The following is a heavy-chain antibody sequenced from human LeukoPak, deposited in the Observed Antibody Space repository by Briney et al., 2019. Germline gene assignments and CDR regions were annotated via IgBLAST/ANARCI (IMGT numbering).Heavy chain of an antibody. J-gene: IGHJ4*02. Sequence: SETLSLTCAVYGGSFSGYYWSWIRQPPGKGLEWIGEINHSGSTNYNPSLKSRVTISVDTSKNQFSLKLSSVTAADTAVYYCARVTDRQWLVGRKYDYWGQGTLVTVSS. CDR3: ARVTDRQWLVGRKYDY. D-gene: IGHD6-19*01. V-gene: IGHV4-34*01. CDR2: INHSGST. CDR1: GGSFSGYY.